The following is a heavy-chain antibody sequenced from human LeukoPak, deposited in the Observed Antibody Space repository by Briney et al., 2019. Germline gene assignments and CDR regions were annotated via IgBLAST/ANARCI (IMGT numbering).Heavy chain of an antibody. D-gene: IGHD6-6*01. J-gene: IGHJ6*02. V-gene: IGHV1-18*01. Sequence: ASVKVSCKASGYTFTSYGISWVRQALGQGLEWMGWISAYNGNTNYAQKLQGRVTMTTDTSTSTAYMELRSLRSDDTAVYYCAREGSSLGYYYYYGMDVWGQGTTVTVSS. CDR2: ISAYNGNT. CDR3: AREGSSLGYYYYYGMDV. CDR1: GYTFTSYG.